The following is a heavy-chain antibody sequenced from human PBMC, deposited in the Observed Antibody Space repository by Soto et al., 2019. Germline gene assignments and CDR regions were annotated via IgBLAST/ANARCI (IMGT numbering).Heavy chain of an antibody. V-gene: IGHV3-23*01. D-gene: IGHD6-13*01. Sequence: PGGSLRLSCAASGFPFSSYVMSWVRQAPGKGLEWVSGIDGSGQTTYYADSVKGRFTISRDNSKNTLYLQVNSLRAEDTATYFCAKGNTWYNFNYWGQGTLVTVSS. J-gene: IGHJ4*02. CDR3: AKGNTWYNFNY. CDR1: GFPFSSYV. CDR2: IDGSGQTT.